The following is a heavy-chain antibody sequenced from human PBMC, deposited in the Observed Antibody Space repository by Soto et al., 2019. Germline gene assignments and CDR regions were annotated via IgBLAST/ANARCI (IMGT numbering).Heavy chain of an antibody. CDR3: TRASSLDFDF. D-gene: IGHD3-16*01. J-gene: IGHJ4*02. V-gene: IGHV3-49*04. CDR1: GFTFGDYA. Sequence: PGGSLRLSCTTSGFTFGDYALSWVRQAPGKGLEWVGFIRRNAYGGTTDYAASVKGRFTISRDDSNSIAYLQMNSLRTEDTALYYCTRASSLDFDFWGQGTLVTVSS. CDR2: IRRNAYGGTT.